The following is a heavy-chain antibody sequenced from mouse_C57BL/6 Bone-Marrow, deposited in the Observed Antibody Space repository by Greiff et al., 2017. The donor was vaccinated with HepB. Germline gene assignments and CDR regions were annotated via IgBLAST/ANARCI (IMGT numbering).Heavy chain of an antibody. CDR3: ARFPNYAYAMDY. D-gene: IGHD2-1*01. J-gene: IGHJ4*01. CDR2: IEPNSGGT. V-gene: IGHV1-72*01. CDR1: GYTFTSYW. Sequence: QVQLQQPGAELVKPGASVKLSCKASGYTFTSYWMHWVKQRPGRGLEWIGRIEPNSGGTKYNEKFKRKATLTVDKPSSPAYMQLSSLTSEDSAVYYCARFPNYAYAMDYWGQGTSVTVSS.